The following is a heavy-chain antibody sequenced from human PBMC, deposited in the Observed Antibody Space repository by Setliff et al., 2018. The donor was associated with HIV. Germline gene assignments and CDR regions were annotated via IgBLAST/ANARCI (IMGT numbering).Heavy chain of an antibody. CDR3: ARGGSGSYYKGANFDY. Sequence: PSETLSLTCAVYGGSFSGYYWSWIRQPPGKGLEWIGEINHSGSTNYNPSLKSRVTISVDTSKNQFSLKLSSVTAADTAVYYCARGGSGSYYKGANFDYWGQGTLVTVSS. V-gene: IGHV4-34*01. CDR1: GGSFSGYY. D-gene: IGHD3-10*01. CDR2: INHSGST. J-gene: IGHJ4*02.